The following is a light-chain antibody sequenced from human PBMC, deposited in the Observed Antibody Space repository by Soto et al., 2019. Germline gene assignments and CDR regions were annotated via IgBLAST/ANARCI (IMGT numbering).Light chain of an antibody. J-gene: IGKJ1*01. CDR3: QHRSSWPRS. CDR1: QSVGTS. CDR2: DAA. Sequence: DIVLTQSPATLSLSPGDRATLSFRASQSVGTSLAWYKQQPGQAPRLLIHDAAYRASGIPERFRGSGSGTAFSLSISSLEPDDFAVYYCQHRSSWPRSFGRGTQVEV. V-gene: IGKV3-11*01.